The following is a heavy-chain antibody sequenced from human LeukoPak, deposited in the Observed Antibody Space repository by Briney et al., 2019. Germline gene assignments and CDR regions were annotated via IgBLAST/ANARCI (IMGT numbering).Heavy chain of an antibody. CDR1: GYTLTELS. D-gene: IGHD1-14*01. CDR3: AKPTHARGGPWFDP. J-gene: IGHJ5*02. Sequence: ASVKVSCKVSGYTLTELSMHWVRQAPGKGLEWMGGFDPKDAETISAQKFQGRVTMNEDTSSDTAYMELNSLRSEDTAVYYCAKPTHARGGPWFDPWGQGALVTVSS. CDR2: FDPKDAET. V-gene: IGHV1-24*01.